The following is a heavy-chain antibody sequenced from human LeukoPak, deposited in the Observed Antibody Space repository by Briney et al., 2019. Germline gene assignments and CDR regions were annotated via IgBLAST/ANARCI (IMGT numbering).Heavy chain of an antibody. CDR3: ARSLGNWDDY. CDR2: ISSYSGII. V-gene: IGHV3-48*02. D-gene: IGHD1-26*01. J-gene: IGHJ4*02. CDR1: GFTFSTYN. Sequence: GGSLRLSCAASGFTFSTYNMNWVRQAPGKGLEWVSYISSYSGIIYYADSVKGRFTISRDNAKKSLYLQMNSLRDEDTAVYYCARSLGNWDDYWGQGTLVTVSS.